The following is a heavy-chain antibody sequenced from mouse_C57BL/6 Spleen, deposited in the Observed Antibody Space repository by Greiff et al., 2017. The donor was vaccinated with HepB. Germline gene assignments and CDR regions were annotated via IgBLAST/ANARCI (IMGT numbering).Heavy chain of an antibody. CDR1: GYTFTSYW. CDR3: YTTVVATKGDYFDY. D-gene: IGHD1-1*01. CDR2: IYPGSGST. V-gene: IGHV1-55*01. J-gene: IGHJ2*01. Sequence: QVQLQQPGAELVKPGASVKMSCKASGYTFTSYWITWVKQRPGQGLEWIGDIYPGSGSTNYNEKFKSKATLTVDTSSSTAYMQLSSLTSEDSAVYYCYTTVVATKGDYFDYWGQGTTLTVSS.